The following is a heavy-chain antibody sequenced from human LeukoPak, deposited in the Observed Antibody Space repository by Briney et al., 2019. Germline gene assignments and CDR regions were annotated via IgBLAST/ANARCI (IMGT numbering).Heavy chain of an antibody. CDR3: ATEGGDGMDV. Sequence: PGGSLRLSCAASGFTFSSYSMNWARQAPGKGLEWVSSISSSSSYIYYADSVKGRFTISRDNAKNSLYLQMNSLRAEDTAVYYCATEGGDGMDVWGQGTTVTVSS. V-gene: IGHV3-21*01. CDR2: ISSSSSYI. CDR1: GFTFSSYS. J-gene: IGHJ6*02. D-gene: IGHD3-16*01.